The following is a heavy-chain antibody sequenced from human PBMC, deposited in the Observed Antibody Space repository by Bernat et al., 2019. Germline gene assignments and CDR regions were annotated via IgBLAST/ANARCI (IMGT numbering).Heavy chain of an antibody. CDR1: GGTFSSYA. CDR3: ARAQVGATKPEPVDY. CDR2: IIPIFGTA. D-gene: IGHD1-26*01. V-gene: IGHV1-69*01. Sequence: QVQLVQSGAEVKKPGSSVKVSCKSSGGTFSSYAISWVRQAPGQGLEWMGGIIPIFGTANYAQKCQGRVTITADESTSTAYMELSSLRSEDTAVYYCARAQVGATKPEPVDYWGQGTLVTVSS. J-gene: IGHJ4*02.